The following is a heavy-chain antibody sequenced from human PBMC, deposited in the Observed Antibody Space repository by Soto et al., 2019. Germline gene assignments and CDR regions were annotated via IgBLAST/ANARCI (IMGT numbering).Heavy chain of an antibody. CDR3: AREGGSGWKDY. J-gene: IGHJ4*02. CDR2: ISGNNGEK. D-gene: IGHD6-19*01. CDR1: GYKFNAYG. V-gene: IGHV1-18*04. Sequence: QVQLVQSGAELSQPGASVKVSCKTSGYKFNAYGISWVRQAPGQGLEWMGWISGNNGEKYSAQSFHDRLTLTTDTSTMTAFMELRRLRHDDTAVYFCAREGGSGWKDYWGRGTLVTVSS.